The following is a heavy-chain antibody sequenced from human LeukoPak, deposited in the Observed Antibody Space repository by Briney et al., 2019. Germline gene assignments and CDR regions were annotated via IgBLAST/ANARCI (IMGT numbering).Heavy chain of an antibody. J-gene: IGHJ6*03. V-gene: IGHV3-30*02. D-gene: IGHD3-10*01. CDR2: IRYDGSYK. CDR3: AKDGGVRGPDYYYYMDV. Sequence: GGSLRLSCAASGFIFSSYGMHWVRQAPGKGLEWVAFIRYDGSYKNYADSVKGRFTISRDISKSTLYLQMNSLGAADTAVYYCAKDGGVRGPDYYYYMDVWGKGTTVTISS. CDR1: GFIFSSYG.